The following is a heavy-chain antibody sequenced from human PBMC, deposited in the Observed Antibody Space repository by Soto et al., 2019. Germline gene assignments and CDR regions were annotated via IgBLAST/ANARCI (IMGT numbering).Heavy chain of an antibody. CDR1: GFSLSTSGVG. Sequence: QITLKESGPTLVKPTQTLTLTCTFSGFSLSTSGVGVGWIRQPPGKALEWLALIYWDDDKRYSPSLKSRLTITKYTSKNQVVLTMTNMDPVDTAAYYCAHTQGLLWFGIGGDVWGQGTTVTVSS. CDR2: IYWDDDK. CDR3: AHTQGLLWFGIGGDV. D-gene: IGHD3-10*01. J-gene: IGHJ6*02. V-gene: IGHV2-5*02.